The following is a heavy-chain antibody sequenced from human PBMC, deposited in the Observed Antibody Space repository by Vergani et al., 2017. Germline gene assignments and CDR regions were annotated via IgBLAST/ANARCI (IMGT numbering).Heavy chain of an antibody. D-gene: IGHD1-26*01. CDR2: IYYSGST. Sequence: QVQLQESGPGLVKPSETLSLTCTVSGGSISSYYWSWIRQPPGKGLEGIGYIYYSGSTNYNPSLKSRVTIAVDTSKNQFSLKLRSVTAADTAVYYCARGGGSYYGNFDYWGQGTLVTVSS. CDR3: ARGGGSYYGNFDY. CDR1: GGSISSYY. J-gene: IGHJ4*02. V-gene: IGHV4-59*01.